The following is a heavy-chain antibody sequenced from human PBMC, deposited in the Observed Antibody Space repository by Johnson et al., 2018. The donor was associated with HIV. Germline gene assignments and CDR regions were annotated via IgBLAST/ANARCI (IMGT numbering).Heavy chain of an antibody. V-gene: IGHV3-7*01. CDR3: ARDSDYVWGTARLGSFDM. CDR2: IQEDGSDT. J-gene: IGHJ3*02. CDR1: GFTFSYYW. D-gene: IGHD3-16*01. Sequence: VQLVESGGGVVQPGGSLRLSCAASGFTFSYYWMSWVRQAPGKGLGWVANIQEDGSDTYYVDSLTGRFSISSDKAKKSLYLQMSNLRADDTAVYYCARDSDYVWGTARLGSFDMWGQGTMVIVSS.